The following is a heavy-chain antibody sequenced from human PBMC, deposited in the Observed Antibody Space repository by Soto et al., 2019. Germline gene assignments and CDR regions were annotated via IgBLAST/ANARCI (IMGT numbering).Heavy chain of an antibody. V-gene: IGHV1-18*01. CDR1: GYSFTTYG. CDR2: ISPYSGYT. D-gene: IGHD2-2*01. J-gene: IGHJ4*02. Sequence: QVQLVQSGAEVKKPGASVKVACKTSGYSFTTYGITWVRQAPGQGLEWMGWISPYSGYTNYAQKFQGRVTLTTDKSTSTAYMELRSLRSDATAIYYCATTGVVVPAASDYWGQGTLVTVSS. CDR3: ATTGVVVPAASDY.